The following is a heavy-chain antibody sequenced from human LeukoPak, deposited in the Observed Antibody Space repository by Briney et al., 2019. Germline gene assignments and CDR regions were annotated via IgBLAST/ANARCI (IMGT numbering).Heavy chain of an antibody. CDR3: AKDPSPHYSSGLDY. Sequence: PGGSLRLSCAASGFTFSSYWMTWVRQAPGKGLEWVANIKEDGSERYYVDSVKGRFTISRDNAKNSLYLQMNSLRAEDTALYYCAKDPSPHYSSGLDYWGQGTLVTVSS. CDR1: GFTFSSYW. V-gene: IGHV3-7*03. D-gene: IGHD6-19*01. CDR2: IKEDGSER. J-gene: IGHJ4*02.